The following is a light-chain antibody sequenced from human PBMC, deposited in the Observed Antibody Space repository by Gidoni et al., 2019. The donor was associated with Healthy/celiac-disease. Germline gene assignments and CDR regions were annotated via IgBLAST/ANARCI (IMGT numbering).Light chain of an antibody. CDR1: QYISNY. J-gene: IGKJ4*01. Sequence: DIQMTQSPSSLSASVGDRVTITCQASQYISNYLNWYQQKPGKAPKLLIYDASTLETGVPSRFSGSGSGTDFTFTISSLQPEDIATYYCQQYDNLPPVLTFGGGTKVEIK. CDR2: DAS. V-gene: IGKV1-33*01. CDR3: QQYDNLPPVLT.